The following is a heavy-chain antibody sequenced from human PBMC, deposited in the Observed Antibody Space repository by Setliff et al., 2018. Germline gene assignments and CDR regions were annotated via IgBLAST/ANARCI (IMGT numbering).Heavy chain of an antibody. D-gene: IGHD3-3*01. V-gene: IGHV4-61*09. J-gene: IGHJ6*03. CDR2: IYGGGST. CDR3: ARVSGFSYMDV. Sequence: PSETLSLTCTVSGGSIRGFQYWGWFRQPAGRELEWIGQIYGGGSTNYNPPLKSRVIISVDTSKNQFSLQLTSVAAADTAVYYCARVSGFSYMDVWGKGTTVTVSS. CDR1: GGSIRGFQY.